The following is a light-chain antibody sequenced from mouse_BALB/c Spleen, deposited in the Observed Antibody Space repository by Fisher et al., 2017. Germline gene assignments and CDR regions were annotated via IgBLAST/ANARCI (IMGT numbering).Light chain of an antibody. J-gene: IGKJ4*01. CDR1: SSVSY. Sequence: IVMTQSPAIMSASLGEEITLTCSASSSVSYMHWYQQRPRSSPKPWIYLTSKLASGVPARFSGSGSGTSYSLTISSMEAEDAATYYCQQRSSYPFTFGSGTKLEIK. V-gene: IGKV4-68*01. CDR2: LTS. CDR3: QQRSSYPFT.